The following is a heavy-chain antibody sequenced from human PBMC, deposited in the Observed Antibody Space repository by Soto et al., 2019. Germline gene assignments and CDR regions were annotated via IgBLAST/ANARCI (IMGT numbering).Heavy chain of an antibody. J-gene: IGHJ6*02. CDR1: GFTFSSYS. Sequence: GGSLRLSCAASGFTFSSYSMNWVRQAPGKGLEWVSSISSSSSYIYYADSVKGRFTISRDNAKNSLYLQMNSLRAEDTAVYYCARFLQYPGRYYGSGVYYGMDVWGQGTTVTVSS. D-gene: IGHD3-10*01. CDR3: ARFLQYPGRYYGSGVYYGMDV. CDR2: ISSSSSYI. V-gene: IGHV3-21*01.